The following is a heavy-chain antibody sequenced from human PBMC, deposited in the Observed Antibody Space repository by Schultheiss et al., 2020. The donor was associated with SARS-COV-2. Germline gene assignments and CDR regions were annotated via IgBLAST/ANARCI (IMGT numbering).Heavy chain of an antibody. CDR3: ARHDGLTRIAVGGFDY. CDR1: GGSVSSGSYY. D-gene: IGHD6-19*01. CDR2: IYYSGST. J-gene: IGHJ4*02. V-gene: IGHV4-61*01. Sequence: SQTLSLTCTVSGGSVSSGSYYWSWIRQPPGKGLEWIGYIYYSGSTNYNPSLKSRVTISVDTSKNQFSLKLSSVTAADTAVYYCARHDGLTRIAVGGFDYWGQGTLVTVSS.